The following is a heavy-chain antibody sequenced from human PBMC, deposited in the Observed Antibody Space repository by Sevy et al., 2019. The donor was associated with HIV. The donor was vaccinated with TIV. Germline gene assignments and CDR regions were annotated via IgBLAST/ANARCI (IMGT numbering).Heavy chain of an antibody. V-gene: IGHV3-23*01. J-gene: IGHJ4*02. CDR2: VSHTGDNM. Sequence: GGSLRLSCAASGFTFSTYAMTWVRQAPGKGLERVSSVSHTGDNMYYADSVRGRFTISRDNSKSTLHLHMGSLRAEDTAVYYCAGRKVGDFWSGSLRGPWAGGPLFDYWGQGTLVTVSS. CDR3: AGRKVGDFWSGSLRGPWAGGPLFDY. D-gene: IGHD3-3*01. CDR1: GFTFSTYA.